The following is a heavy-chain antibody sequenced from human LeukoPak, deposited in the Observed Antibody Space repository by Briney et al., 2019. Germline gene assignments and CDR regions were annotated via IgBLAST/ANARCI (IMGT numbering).Heavy chain of an antibody. CDR2: IGTAGDT. D-gene: IGHD5-12*01. V-gene: IGHV3-13*01. CDR1: GFTFSSYD. J-gene: IGHJ4*02. CDR3: ARASSGYDSTYYFDY. Sequence: GGSLRLSCAASGFTFSSYDMHWVRQATGKVLEWVSAIGTAGDTYYQGSVKGRFTISRENAKNSLYLQMNSLRAGDTAVYYCARASSGYDSTYYFDYWGQGTLVTVSS.